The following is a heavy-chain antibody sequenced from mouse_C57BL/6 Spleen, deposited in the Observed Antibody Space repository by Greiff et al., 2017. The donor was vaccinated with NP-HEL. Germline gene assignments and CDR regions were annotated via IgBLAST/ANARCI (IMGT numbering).Heavy chain of an antibody. CDR3: TTPYYYGNYAMDY. CDR1: GFNIKDDY. Sequence: VQLQQSGAELVRPGASVKLSCTASGFNIKDDYMHWVKQRPEQGLEWIGWIDPENGDTEYASKFQGKATITADTSSNTAYLQLSSLTSEDTAVYYCTTPYYYGNYAMDYWGQGTSVTVSS. D-gene: IGHD1-1*01. CDR2: IDPENGDT. J-gene: IGHJ4*01. V-gene: IGHV14-4*01.